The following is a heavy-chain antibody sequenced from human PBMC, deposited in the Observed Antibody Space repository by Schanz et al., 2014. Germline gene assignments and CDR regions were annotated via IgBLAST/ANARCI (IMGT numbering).Heavy chain of an antibody. CDR1: GFTVSAYS. V-gene: IGHV3-21*02. CDR3: AKGQGAVINNWYFDL. Sequence: EVQVVESGGGLVRPGGSLRLSCSGFTVSAYSANWVRQAPGKGLEWVSSISSSGGHIYYADSVKGRFTITRDIAKNSLSLQMNGLSADDTAIYYCAKGQGAVINNWYFDLWGRGTLVTVSS. CDR2: ISSSGGHI. J-gene: IGHJ2*01. D-gene: IGHD2-21*01.